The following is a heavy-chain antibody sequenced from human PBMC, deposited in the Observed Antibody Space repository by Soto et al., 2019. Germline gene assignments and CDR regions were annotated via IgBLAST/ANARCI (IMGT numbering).Heavy chain of an antibody. V-gene: IGHV4-59*01. CDR1: GGSISNYY. CDR2: IYYSGRT. D-gene: IGHD2-21*02. CDR3: ARAAYCGDSCYYYFDY. Sequence: SETLSLTXTVSGGSISNYYWSWIRQSPGKGLEWIGYIYYSGRTYHNPSLKSRVTISVDTSKNQFSLKLTSVTAADTAVYYCARAAYCGDSCYYYFDYWGQGTLVTVSS. J-gene: IGHJ4*02.